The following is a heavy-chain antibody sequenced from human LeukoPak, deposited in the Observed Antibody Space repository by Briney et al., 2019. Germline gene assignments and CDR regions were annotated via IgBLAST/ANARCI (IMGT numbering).Heavy chain of an antibody. D-gene: IGHD6-19*01. J-gene: IGHJ4*02. CDR2: IYHSGIT. CDR1: GGPIDSFY. Sequence: SETLSPTCSLSGGPIDSFYWTWIRQPPGKGLEWIGYIYHSGITNYNPSLESRVTISIDKSKSQFSLKLSSVTAADTAVYYCASAVAGIRDWGQGTLVTVSS. V-gene: IGHV4-59*01. CDR3: ASAVAGIRD.